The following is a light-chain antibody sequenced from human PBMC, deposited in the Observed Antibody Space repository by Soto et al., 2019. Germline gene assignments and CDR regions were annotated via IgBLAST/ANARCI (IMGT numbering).Light chain of an antibody. V-gene: IGKV1-5*03. CDR3: QQNHTPPA. CDR2: MAS. Sequence: DIQMTQSPSTLSASVGDRVTITCRASQSISSRLAWYQQKPGKAPKVLIYMASSLDRGVPTRFSGSGFGTEFTLTSSSLQPDDFVSYYWQQNHTPPAFGQGTKVEIK. J-gene: IGKJ1*01. CDR1: QSISSR.